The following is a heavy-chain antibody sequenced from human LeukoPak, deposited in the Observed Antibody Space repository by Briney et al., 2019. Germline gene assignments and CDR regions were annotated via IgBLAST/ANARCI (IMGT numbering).Heavy chain of an antibody. Sequence: EPSETLSLTCTVSGGSISSSSYYWGWIRQPPGKGLEWIGSIYYSGSTYYNPSLKSRVTISVDTSENQFSLKLSSVTAADTAVYYCAIKHPHYGDHVGGVAFDIWGQGTMVTVSS. D-gene: IGHD4-17*01. CDR1: GGSISSSSYY. CDR3: AIKHPHYGDHVGGVAFDI. CDR2: IYYSGST. J-gene: IGHJ3*02. V-gene: IGHV4-39*07.